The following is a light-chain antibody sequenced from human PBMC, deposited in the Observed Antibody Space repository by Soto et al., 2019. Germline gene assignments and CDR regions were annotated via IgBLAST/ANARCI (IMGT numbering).Light chain of an antibody. Sequence: EIFLTQSPDTLSLSPAERATLSCRASQSVTNYIAWYQQRPGQAPRLLIYDASNRATGVPARFSGSGSGTDFSLTISDIVPADFGLYYCQQRLNWPPGFGQGTKVDIK. CDR3: QQRLNWPPG. CDR1: QSVTNY. CDR2: DAS. J-gene: IGKJ1*01. V-gene: IGKV3-11*01.